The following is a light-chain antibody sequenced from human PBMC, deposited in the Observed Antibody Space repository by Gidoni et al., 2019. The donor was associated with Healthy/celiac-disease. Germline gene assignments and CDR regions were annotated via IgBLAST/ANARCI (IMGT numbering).Light chain of an antibody. Sequence: DIQMTQSPSSLSASVGDRVTITCRASQGLSNYLAWYQQNPGKVPKLLIYAASTLQSGVPSRFSGSGSGTAFTLTISSLQPEDVATYYCQKYNSAPWTFGQGTKVEIK. J-gene: IGKJ1*01. CDR1: QGLSNY. CDR3: QKYNSAPWT. V-gene: IGKV1-27*01. CDR2: AAS.